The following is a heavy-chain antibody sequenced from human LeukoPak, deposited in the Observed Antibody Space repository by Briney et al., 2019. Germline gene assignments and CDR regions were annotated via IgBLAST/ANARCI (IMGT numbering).Heavy chain of an antibody. J-gene: IGHJ4*02. CDR2: VEHDGTKK. CDR1: GFSFNTHG. CDR3: AKAELGVDTFFDY. Sequence: PGGSLRLSCATSGFSFNTHGMHWVRQAPGKGPEWVAFVEHDGTKKYLDSVKGRFTISRDNSKRTLFLQMNSLRAEDTAFYYCAKAELGVDTFFDYWGQGTLVTVSS. V-gene: IGHV3-30*02. D-gene: IGHD3-3*01.